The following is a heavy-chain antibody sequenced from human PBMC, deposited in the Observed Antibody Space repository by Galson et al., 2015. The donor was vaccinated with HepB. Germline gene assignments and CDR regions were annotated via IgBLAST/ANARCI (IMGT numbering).Heavy chain of an antibody. V-gene: IGHV4-59*08. CDR1: GGSISSYY. CDR2: IYYSGST. CDR3: ARQASSGWYPPYNWYFDL. Sequence: CTVSGGSISSYYWSWIRQPPGKGLEWIGYIYYSGSTNYNPSLKSRVTISVDTSKNQFSLKLSSVTAADTAVYYCARQASSGWYPPYNWYFDLWGRGTLVTVSS. D-gene: IGHD6-19*01. J-gene: IGHJ2*01.